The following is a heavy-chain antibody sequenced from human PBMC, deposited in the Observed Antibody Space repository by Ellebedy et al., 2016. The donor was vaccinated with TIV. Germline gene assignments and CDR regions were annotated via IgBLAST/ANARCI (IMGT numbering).Heavy chain of an antibody. D-gene: IGHD3-22*01. V-gene: IGHV1-18*01. CDR3: ARGGYYDSSGFYTGFDY. CDR1: GYTFTRYA. Sequence: ASVKVSRKASGYTFTRYAITWVRQAPGQGLEWMGWISTYNHNTNYAQRLQGRVTMTTDTSTTTGYMELRSLRSDDTAVYYCARGGYYDSSGFYTGFDYWGQGTLVTVSS. CDR2: ISTYNHNT. J-gene: IGHJ4*02.